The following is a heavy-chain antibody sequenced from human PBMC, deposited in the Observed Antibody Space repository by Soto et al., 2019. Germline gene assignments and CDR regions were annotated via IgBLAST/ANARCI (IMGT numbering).Heavy chain of an antibody. V-gene: IGHV4-30-4*01. CDR3: ARGLDYYDSSGYGPLDYYYYGMDV. D-gene: IGHD3-22*01. J-gene: IGHJ6*02. CDR2: IYYSGST. Sequence: PSETLSLTCTVSGGSISSGDYYWSWIRQPPGKGLEWIGCIYYSGSTYYNPSLKSRVTISVDTSKNQFSLKLSSVTAADTAVYYCARGLDYYDSSGYGPLDYYYYGMDVWGQGTTVTVSS. CDR1: GGSISSGDYY.